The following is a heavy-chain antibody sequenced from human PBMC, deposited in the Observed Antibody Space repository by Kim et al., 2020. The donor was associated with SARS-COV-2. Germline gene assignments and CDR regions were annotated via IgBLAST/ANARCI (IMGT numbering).Heavy chain of an antibody. CDR2: IRNIIDGGTV. CDR1: GFNFNTAW. Sequence: GGSLRLSCAATGFNFNTAWMSWVRQAPGKGLEWLGRIRNIIDGGTVDYAAPVKGRFTISREDSRQTVYLQMNSLETADTAVYYCNKYSGSPGDYWGQGTLVIVSS. J-gene: IGHJ4*02. CDR3: NKYSGSPGDY. V-gene: IGHV3-15*01. D-gene: IGHD1-26*01.